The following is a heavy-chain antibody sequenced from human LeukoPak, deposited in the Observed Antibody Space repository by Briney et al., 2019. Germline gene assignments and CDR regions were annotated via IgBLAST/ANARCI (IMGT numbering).Heavy chain of an antibody. CDR3: ARYGYSSGLYYFDY. D-gene: IGHD6-19*01. Sequence: SETLSLTCAVSGGPISSYYWSWIRQPPGMGLEWIGYMYYSGYTNYNPSLKSRVTTSVDMSKNQFSLKLSSVTAADTAVYYCARYGYSSGLYYFDYWGQGTLVTVSS. CDR2: MYYSGYT. CDR1: GGPISSYY. V-gene: IGHV4-59*01. J-gene: IGHJ4*02.